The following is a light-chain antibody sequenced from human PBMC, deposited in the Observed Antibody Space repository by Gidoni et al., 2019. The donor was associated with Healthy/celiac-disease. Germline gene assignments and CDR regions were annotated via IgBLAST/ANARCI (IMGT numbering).Light chain of an antibody. CDR3: SSSAGSNNLGV. J-gene: IGLJ1*01. Sequence: QSALTQPPSASGSPGQSVTISCTGTSSDVGGYNDVSWYQQHPGKAPKLVIYEVSKLPSGVPDRFSGSKSGNTASLTVSGLQAEDEADYYCSSSAGSNNLGVFGTGTKVTVL. CDR2: EVS. V-gene: IGLV2-8*01. CDR1: SSDVGGYND.